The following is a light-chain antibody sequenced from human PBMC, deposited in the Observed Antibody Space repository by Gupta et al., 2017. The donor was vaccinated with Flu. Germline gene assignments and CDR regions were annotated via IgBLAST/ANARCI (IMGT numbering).Light chain of an antibody. Sequence: DVVMTQSPLSLPVTLGQPASIPCRSSQSLVYSDGNTYLTWYQQRPGQSPRRLIYKVSNRDSGVPARFSGSGSGTDFTLKISRVEAEDVGVYYCMQGKHWPYSFGQGTKLEIK. J-gene: IGKJ2*03. CDR1: QSLVYSDGNTY. CDR2: KVS. CDR3: MQGKHWPYS. V-gene: IGKV2-30*01.